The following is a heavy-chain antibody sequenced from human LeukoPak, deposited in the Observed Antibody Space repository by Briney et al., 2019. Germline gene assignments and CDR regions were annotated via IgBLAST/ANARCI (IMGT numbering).Heavy chain of an antibody. CDR3: ARRNVVVGGLDY. J-gene: IGHJ4*02. CDR2: ISGSRTFI. D-gene: IGHD2-21*01. CDR1: GFTFRSYT. V-gene: IGHV3-21*01. Sequence: TGGSLRLSCAASGFTFRSYTMNWVRQAPGKGLEWVSSISGSRTFIYYGDSVKGRFYISRDNARNSLSLQMDSLRAEDTAVYYCARRNVVVGGLDYWGQGTLVTVSA.